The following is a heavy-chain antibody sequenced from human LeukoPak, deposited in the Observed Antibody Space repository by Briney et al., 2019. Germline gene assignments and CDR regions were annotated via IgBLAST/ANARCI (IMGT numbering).Heavy chain of an antibody. Sequence: PSQTLSLTCTVSGGSISSGAYYWSWIRQLPGKGLEWIGYIYNSGSTDYNPSLKSGLTISVDTSKNQFSLKLSSVTAADTAVYYCARDRRVTIFGVVTHRWFDPWGQGTLVTVSS. CDR1: GGSISSGAYY. D-gene: IGHD3-3*01. CDR3: ARDRRVTIFGVVTHRWFDP. V-gene: IGHV4-31*03. J-gene: IGHJ5*02. CDR2: IYNSGST.